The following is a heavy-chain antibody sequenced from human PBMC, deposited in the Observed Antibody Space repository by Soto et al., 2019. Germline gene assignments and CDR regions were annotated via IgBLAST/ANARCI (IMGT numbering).Heavy chain of an antibody. CDR2: ISYDGSNK. J-gene: IGHJ6*02. V-gene: IGHV3-30*18. CDR1: GFTFSSYG. D-gene: IGHD1-26*01. Sequence: PGGSLRLSCAASGFTFSSYGMHWFRQAPGKGLEWVAVISYDGSNKYYADSVKGRFTISRDNSKNTLYLQMNSLRAEDTAVYYCAKDRDRIGPDYGMDVWGQGTTVTVSS. CDR3: AKDRDRIGPDYGMDV.